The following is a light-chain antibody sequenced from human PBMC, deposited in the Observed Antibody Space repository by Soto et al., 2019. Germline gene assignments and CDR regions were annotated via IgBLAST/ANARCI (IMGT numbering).Light chain of an antibody. CDR1: IPDIGAYNE. CDR3: SSYSSSITPYV. V-gene: IGLV2-14*01. CDR2: GVS. J-gene: IGLJ1*01. Sequence: QSALTQPASGSGTPGQTIIISCTGTIPDIGAYNEVSWNQQLPGNATKLLIYGVSRRPSGVANRFSDSKSVNASYVTISGLPADDDDEYYSSSYSSSITPYVFGTGTKLTVL.